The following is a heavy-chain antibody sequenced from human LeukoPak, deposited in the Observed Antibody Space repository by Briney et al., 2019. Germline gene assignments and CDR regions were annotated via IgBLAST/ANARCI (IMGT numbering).Heavy chain of an antibody. CDR2: ISGSGYST. D-gene: IGHD6-19*01. J-gene: IGHJ4*02. V-gene: IGHV3-23*01. CDR3: AKRGPAGAGKSPDYFDY. Sequence: GGSLRLSCAASGFTFSSYAMSWVRQAPGKGLEWVSAISGSGYSTYYADSVKGRFTISRDNSKNTLYLQMNSLRAEDTAVYYCAKRGPAGAGKSPDYFDYWGQGTLVAVSS. CDR1: GFTFSSYA.